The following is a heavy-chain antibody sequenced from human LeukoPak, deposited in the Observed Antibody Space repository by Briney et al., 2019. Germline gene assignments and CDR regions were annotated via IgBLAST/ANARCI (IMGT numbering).Heavy chain of an antibody. CDR3: ARGGFGIVATGDYYYYGMDV. D-gene: IGHD5-12*01. V-gene: IGHV3-48*01. CDR2: ISSSSSTI. J-gene: IGHJ6*02. CDR1: GFTFSSYS. Sequence: GGSLRLSCAASGFTFSSYSMNWVRHAPGKWLEWVSYISSSSSTIYYAASVKGRFTISRDNAKNSLNLQMNSLRAEDTAVYYCARGGFGIVATGDYYYYGMDVWGQGTTVTVSS.